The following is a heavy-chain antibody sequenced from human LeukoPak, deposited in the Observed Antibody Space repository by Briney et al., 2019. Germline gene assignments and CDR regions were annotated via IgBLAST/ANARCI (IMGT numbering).Heavy chain of an antibody. V-gene: IGHV4-39*07. Sequence: SQTLSLTCTVSGGSISNSRFYWDWIRQSPEKGLEWIGSVFYTGSTYYNPSLKSRVTISVDTSKNQFSLKLSSVTAADTAVYYCARGYSSSWPLHFDYWGQGTLVTVSS. J-gene: IGHJ4*02. CDR2: VFYTGST. D-gene: IGHD6-13*01. CDR1: GGSISNSRFY. CDR3: ARGYSSSWPLHFDY.